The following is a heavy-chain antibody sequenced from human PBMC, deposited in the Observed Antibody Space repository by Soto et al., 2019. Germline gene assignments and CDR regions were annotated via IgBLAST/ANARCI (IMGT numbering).Heavy chain of an antibody. CDR3: TRPDSSGSLHWYFDL. D-gene: IGHD3-22*01. CDR1: GFTFSGSA. CDR2: IRSKANSYAT. V-gene: IGHV3-73*01. Sequence: GGSLRLSCAASGFTFSGSAMHCVRQASGKGLEWVGRIRSKANSYATAYAASVKGRFTISRDDSKNTAYLQMNSLKTEDTAVYYCTRPDSSGSLHWYFDLWGRGTLVTVSS. J-gene: IGHJ2*01.